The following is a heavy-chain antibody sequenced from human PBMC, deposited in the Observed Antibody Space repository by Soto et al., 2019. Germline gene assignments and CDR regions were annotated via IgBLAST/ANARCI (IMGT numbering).Heavy chain of an antibody. CDR2: INHSGST. Sequence: SETLSLTCAVYGGSFSGYYWSWIRQPPGKGLEWIGEINHSGSTNYNPSLKSRVTISVDTSKNQFSLKLSSVTAADTAVYYCATGARGNGYWGQGTLVTVSS. CDR3: ATGARGNGY. V-gene: IGHV4-34*01. D-gene: IGHD2-8*01. CDR1: GGSFSGYY. J-gene: IGHJ4*02.